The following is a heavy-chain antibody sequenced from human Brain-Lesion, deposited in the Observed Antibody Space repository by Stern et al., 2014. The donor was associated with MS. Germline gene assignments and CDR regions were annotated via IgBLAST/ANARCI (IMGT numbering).Heavy chain of an antibody. CDR1: GGSISSSNW. Sequence: VQLVESGPGLVKPSGTLSLTCAVSGGSISSSNWWSWVRQSPGKGLEWIGESDHSGSTIYNPSLKSRVTVSADKTTNRFPPKPGSVTAADTAVYFCARFPASRPHVFDSWGQGTLVTVSS. J-gene: IGHJ4*02. CDR3: ARFPASRPHVFDS. D-gene: IGHD6-13*01. CDR2: SDHSGST. V-gene: IGHV4-4*02.